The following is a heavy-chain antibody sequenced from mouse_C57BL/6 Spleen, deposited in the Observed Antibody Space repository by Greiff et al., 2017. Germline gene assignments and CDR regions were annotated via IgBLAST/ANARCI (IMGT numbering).Heavy chain of an antibody. CDR2: ISSGSSTI. CDR3: ARQGLGREGVYYFDY. V-gene: IGHV5-17*01. Sequence: EVKLVESGGGLVKPGGSLKLSCAASGFTFSDYGMHWVRQAPEQGLEWVAYISSGSSTIYYADTVKGRFTISRDNAKNTLFLQMTSLRSEDTAMYYCARQGLGREGVYYFDYWGQGTTLTVSS. J-gene: IGHJ2*01. CDR1: GFTFSDYG. D-gene: IGHD4-1*01.